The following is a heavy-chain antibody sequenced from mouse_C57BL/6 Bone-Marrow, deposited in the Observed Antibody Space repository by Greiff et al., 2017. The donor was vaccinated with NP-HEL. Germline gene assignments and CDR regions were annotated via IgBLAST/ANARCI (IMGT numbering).Heavy chain of an antibody. CDR2: IRSKSNNYAT. D-gene: IGHD1-1*01. V-gene: IGHV10-1*01. Sequence: EVQLVESGGGLVQPKGSLKLSCAASGFSFNTYAMNWVRQAPGKGLEWVARIRSKSNNYATYYADSVKDRFTISRDDSESMLYLQMNNLKTEDTAMYYCVRHAGYYGSSYVDYAMDYWGQGTSVTVSS. CDR3: VRHAGYYGSSYVDYAMDY. CDR1: GFSFNTYA. J-gene: IGHJ4*01.